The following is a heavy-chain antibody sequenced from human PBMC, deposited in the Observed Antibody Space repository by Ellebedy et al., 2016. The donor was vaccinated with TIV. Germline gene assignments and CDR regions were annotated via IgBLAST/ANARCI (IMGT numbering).Heavy chain of an antibody. CDR2: IIPIFGTA. V-gene: IGHV1-69*13. D-gene: IGHD5-18*01. CDR1: GYTFTTYG. CDR3: ARDGPYSYGYLPDY. J-gene: IGHJ4*02. Sequence: SVKVSCXASGYTFTTYGISWVRQAPGQGLEWMGGIIPIFGTANYAQKFQGRVTITADESTSTAYMELSSLRSEDTAVYYCARDGPYSYGYLPDYWGQGTLVTVSS.